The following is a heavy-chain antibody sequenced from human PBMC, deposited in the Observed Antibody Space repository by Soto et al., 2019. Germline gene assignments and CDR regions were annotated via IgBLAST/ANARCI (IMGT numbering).Heavy chain of an antibody. V-gene: IGHV1-2*02. Sequence: QVQLVQSGAEVKKPGASVKVSCKASGYTFTGYYMHWVRQAPGQGLEWMGWINPNSGGTNYAQKFQGRVTMTRDTSISTAYMELSRLRSDDTAVYYCATGIADHFGDWYFALWGRGTLVTVSS. J-gene: IGHJ2*01. CDR1: GYTFTGYY. D-gene: IGHD3-3*01. CDR3: ATGIADHFGDWYFAL. CDR2: INPNSGGT.